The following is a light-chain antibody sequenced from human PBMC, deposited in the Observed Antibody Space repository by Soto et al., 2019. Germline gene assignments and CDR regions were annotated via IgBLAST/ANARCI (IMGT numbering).Light chain of an antibody. CDR3: QQYGSSPYT. CDR2: GAS. CDR1: QTIRSTY. V-gene: IGKV3-20*01. Sequence: ENVLTQSPGTLSLSPGERATLSCRASQTIRSTYLAWYQQKPGQAPRLLIYGASTRATGIPDRFSGSGSGTDFTLTISRLEPEDFAVYYCQQYGSSPYTFGQGTKLEI. J-gene: IGKJ2*01.